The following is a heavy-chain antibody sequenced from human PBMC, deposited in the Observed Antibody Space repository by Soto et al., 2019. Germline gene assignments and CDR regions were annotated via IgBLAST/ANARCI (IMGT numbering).Heavy chain of an antibody. J-gene: IGHJ4*02. Sequence: SETLSLTCAVSGGSITSSNLWSWLRQPPGQELERIGEIYQSGSANYNPSLKSRVIISVDKSKNQFSLSLTSVTAADTAVYSCGRHIALPRSYVDHWGQGTLVTVSS. V-gene: IGHV4-4*02. D-gene: IGHD2-21*01. CDR1: GGSITSSNL. CDR3: GRHIALPRSYVDH. CDR2: IYQSGSA.